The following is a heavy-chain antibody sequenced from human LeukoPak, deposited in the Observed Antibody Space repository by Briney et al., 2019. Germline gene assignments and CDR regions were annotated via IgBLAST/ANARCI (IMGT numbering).Heavy chain of an antibody. V-gene: IGHV4-38-2*01. Sequence: SETLLLTCAVSGYPISSGYYWGWLRKPPGKELEWIGILYYSGSTYYNPSLKRRVTISVGTSKNQSSLKLSSVTAAGTAVYYCAVGYCSSTSCYREYFQHWGQGTPVTVSS. CDR2: LYYSGST. J-gene: IGHJ1*01. CDR1: GYPISSGYY. CDR3: AVGYCSSTSCYREYFQH. D-gene: IGHD2-2*02.